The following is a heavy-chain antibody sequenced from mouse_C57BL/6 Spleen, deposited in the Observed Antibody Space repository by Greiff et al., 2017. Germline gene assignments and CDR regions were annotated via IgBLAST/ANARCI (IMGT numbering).Heavy chain of an antibody. V-gene: IGHV10-1*01. D-gene: IGHD2-4*01. Sequence: EVKLMESGGGLVQPKGSLKLSCAASGFTFNTYAMNWVRQAPGKGLEWVARIRSKSNYYSTYYADSVKDRFTISKDDSESMLYLQMNNLKAEDTARYYCVDYSDDDGRDYYAKDYWGQGTSVTVSS. CDR2: IRSKSNYYST. CDR3: VDYSDDDGRDYYAKDY. J-gene: IGHJ4*01. CDR1: GFTFNTYA.